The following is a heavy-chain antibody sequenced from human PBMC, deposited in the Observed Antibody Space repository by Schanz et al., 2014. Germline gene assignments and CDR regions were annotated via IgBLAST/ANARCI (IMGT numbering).Heavy chain of an antibody. Sequence: EVQLEEGGGGEEKKGGERRSNCAASGFKITRYSLAWVRQAPGKGLEWVSFISTGRYLYYADSVKGRFTISRDNTKNSVFLQMSSLRVEDTGLYFCARDPVEAAPTPYYFDSWGPGTLVTVSS. D-gene: IGHD6-6*01. CDR3: ARDPVEAAPTPYYFDS. V-gene: IGHV3-21*02. CDR1: GFKITRYS. J-gene: IGHJ4*02. CDR2: ISTGRYL.